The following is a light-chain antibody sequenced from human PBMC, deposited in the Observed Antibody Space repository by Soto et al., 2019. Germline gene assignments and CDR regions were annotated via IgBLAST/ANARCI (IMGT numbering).Light chain of an antibody. J-gene: IGKJ1*01. CDR1: QSISSY. Sequence: DIQMTQSPSSLSASVGDRVTITCRASQSISSYLNWYQQKPGKAPKLLIYAASSLQSGVPSRFXGSESGTDFTLTISSLQPEDFPTYYCQQSYSTPPETFGQGTKVEIK. CDR3: QQSYSTPPET. CDR2: AAS. V-gene: IGKV1-39*01.